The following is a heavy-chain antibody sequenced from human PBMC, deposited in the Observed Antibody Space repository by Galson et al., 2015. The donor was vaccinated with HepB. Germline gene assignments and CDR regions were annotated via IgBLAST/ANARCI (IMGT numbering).Heavy chain of an antibody. V-gene: IGHV1-8*01. CDR2: MNPNSGNT. Sequence: SVKVSCKASGYTFTSYDINWVRQATGQGLEWMGWMNPNSGNTGYAQKFQGRVTMTRNTSISTACMELSSLRSEDTAVYYCARRTLAVAGRRLDYWGQGTLVTVSS. CDR3: ARRTLAVAGRRLDY. CDR1: GYTFTSYD. J-gene: IGHJ4*02. D-gene: IGHD6-19*01.